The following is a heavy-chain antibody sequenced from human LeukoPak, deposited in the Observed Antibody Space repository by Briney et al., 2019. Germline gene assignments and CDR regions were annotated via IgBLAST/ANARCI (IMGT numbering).Heavy chain of an antibody. CDR1: GFTFSSYG. Sequence: PGGSLRLSCAASGFTFSSYGMHWVRQAPGKGLEWVAVIWYDGSNKYYADSVKGRFTISRDNSKNTLYLQMNSLRAEDTAVYYCARESSSSLRWFDPWGQGTLVTVSS. V-gene: IGHV3-33*01. D-gene: IGHD6-6*01. CDR3: ARESSSSLRWFDP. J-gene: IGHJ5*02. CDR2: IWYDGSNK.